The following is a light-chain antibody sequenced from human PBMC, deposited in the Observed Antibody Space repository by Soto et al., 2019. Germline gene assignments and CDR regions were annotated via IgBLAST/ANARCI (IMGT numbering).Light chain of an antibody. V-gene: IGKV3-11*01. CDR2: DAS. CDR3: QQRSIWVT. Sequence: EIVLTQSPGTLSLSPGERSTLSCRASPSVSNNYLAWYQQKPGQAPRLLIYDASNRATGIPARFSGSGSGTDFTLTISSLEPEDFAVYYCQQRSIWVTFGQGTQLEIK. CDR1: PSVSNNY. J-gene: IGKJ5*01.